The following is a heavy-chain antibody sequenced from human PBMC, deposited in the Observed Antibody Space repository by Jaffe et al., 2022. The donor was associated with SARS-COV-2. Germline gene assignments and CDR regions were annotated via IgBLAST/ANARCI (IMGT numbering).Heavy chain of an antibody. CDR1: GGSISSSSYY. CDR3: ARHGFVDYFDY. D-gene: IGHD2-21*01. Sequence: QLQLQESGPGLVKPSETLSLTCTVSGGSISSSSYYWGWIRQPPGKGLEWIGSIYYSGSTYYNPSLKSRVTISVDTSKNQFSLKLSSVTAADTAVYYCARHGFVDYFDYWGQGTLVTVSS. CDR2: IYYSGST. J-gene: IGHJ4*02. V-gene: IGHV4-39*01.